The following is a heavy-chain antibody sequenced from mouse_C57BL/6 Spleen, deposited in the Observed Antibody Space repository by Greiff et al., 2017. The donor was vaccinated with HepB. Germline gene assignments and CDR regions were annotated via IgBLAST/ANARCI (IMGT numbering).Heavy chain of an antibody. J-gene: IGHJ2*01. CDR1: GYAFSSSW. Sequence: VQLQQSGPELVKPGASVKISCKASGYAFSSSWMNWVKQRPGKGLEWIGRIYPGDGDTNYNGKFKGKATLTADKSSSTAYMQLSSLTSEDSAVYFCASPLLYYFDYWGQGTTLTVSS. V-gene: IGHV1-82*01. D-gene: IGHD2-10*01. CDR2: IYPGDGDT. CDR3: ASPLLYYFDY.